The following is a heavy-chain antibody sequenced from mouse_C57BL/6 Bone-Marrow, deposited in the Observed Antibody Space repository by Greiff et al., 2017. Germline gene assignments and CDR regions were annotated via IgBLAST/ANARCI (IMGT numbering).Heavy chain of an antibody. J-gene: IGHJ2*01. Sequence: QVQLQQSGAELVKPGASVKMSCKASGYTFTSYWITWVKQRPGQGLEWIGDIYPGSGSTNYNEKFKSKATLTVDTSSSTAYMQLSSLTSEDSAVYYCARGSYYYGSSYDYFDYWGQGTTLTVSS. V-gene: IGHV1-55*01. D-gene: IGHD1-1*01. CDR1: GYTFTSYW. CDR2: IYPGSGST. CDR3: ARGSYYYGSSYDYFDY.